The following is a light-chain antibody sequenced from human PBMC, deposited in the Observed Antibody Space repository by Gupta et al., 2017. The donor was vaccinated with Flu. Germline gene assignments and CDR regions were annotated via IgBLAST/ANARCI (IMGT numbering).Light chain of an antibody. J-gene: IGLJ3*02. V-gene: IGLV1-44*01. CDR1: TSNIGNNL. CDR3: AAWDDNLNGPV. Sequence: SVTMSCSGSTSNIGNNLVNWYQFLPRTAPKVVIYINNKRPSGVPDRFSCSKSGTSASLTISGLQSEDEGDYFCAAWDDNLNGPVFGGGTKATV. CDR2: INN.